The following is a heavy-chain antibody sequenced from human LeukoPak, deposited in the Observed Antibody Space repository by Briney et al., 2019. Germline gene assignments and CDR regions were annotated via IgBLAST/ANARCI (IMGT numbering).Heavy chain of an antibody. Sequence: SGTLSLTCAVYGGSFSGYYWSWIRQPPGKGLEWIGEINHSGSTNYNPSLKSRVTISVDTSKNQFSLKLSSVTAADTAVYYCASRRAAQDPSYYYYMDVWGKGTTVTISS. CDR3: ASRRAAQDPSYYYYMDV. V-gene: IGHV4-34*01. CDR2: INHSGST. CDR1: GGSFSGYY. J-gene: IGHJ6*03. D-gene: IGHD2-15*01.